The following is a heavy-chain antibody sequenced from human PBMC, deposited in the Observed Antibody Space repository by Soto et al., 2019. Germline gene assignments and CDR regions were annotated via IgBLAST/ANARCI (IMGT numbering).Heavy chain of an antibody. Sequence: SETLSLTCAVSGGSNSSGGYSWSWIRQPPGKGLEWIGYIYQSGSTYYNPSLKSRVTISVDRSRNQFSLKLSSVTAADTAVYFCATQSYSSCGGYYYYAMDDWGRGTRVTVSS. J-gene: IGHJ6*02. CDR2: IYQSGST. CDR3: ATQSYSSCGGYYYYAMDD. CDR1: GGSNSSGGYS. V-gene: IGHV4-30-2*01. D-gene: IGHD2-15*01.